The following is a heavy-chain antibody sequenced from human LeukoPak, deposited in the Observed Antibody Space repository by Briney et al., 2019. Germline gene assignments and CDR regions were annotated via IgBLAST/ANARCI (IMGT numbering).Heavy chain of an antibody. CDR2: ISSSGSTI. CDR3: ARVGDYCSGGSCYSGSLDY. D-gene: IGHD2-15*01. CDR1: GFTFSDYY. V-gene: IGHV3-11*01. Sequence: TGGSLRLSCAASGFTFSDYYMSWIRQAPGKGLEWVSYISSSGSTIYYADSVKGRFTIFRDNAKNSLYLQMNSLRAEDTAVYYCARVGDYCSGGSCYSGSLDYWGQGTLVTVSS. J-gene: IGHJ4*02.